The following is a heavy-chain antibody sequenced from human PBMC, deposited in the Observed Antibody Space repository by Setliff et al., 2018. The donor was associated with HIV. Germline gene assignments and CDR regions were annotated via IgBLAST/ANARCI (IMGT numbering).Heavy chain of an antibody. CDR3: ARHGWSGSYYYPFEY. D-gene: IGHD1-26*01. CDR2: INHSGST. J-gene: IGHJ4*02. CDR1: GGSFSAYH. Sequence: SETLSLTCAVYGGSFSAYHWSWIRQTPGKGLEWLGEINHSGSTAYNLALESRVSMSIDTSKNQFSLKLTSVTAADTAIYYCARHGWSGSYYYPFEYWGQGTLVTVSS. V-gene: IGHV4-34*01.